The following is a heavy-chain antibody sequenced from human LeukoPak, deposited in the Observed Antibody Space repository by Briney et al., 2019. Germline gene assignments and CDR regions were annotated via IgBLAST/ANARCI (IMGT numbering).Heavy chain of an antibody. CDR1: GYTFTSYD. J-gene: IGHJ6*03. Sequence: ASVKVSCKASGYTFTSYDINWVRQATGQGLEWMGWMNPNSGNTGYAQKFQGRVTITRNTSISTAYMELSSLRSEDTAVYYCARGRDPYSGYDYGNYYYYMDVWGKGTTVTVSS. V-gene: IGHV1-8*03. CDR3: ARGRDPYSGYDYGNYYYYMDV. CDR2: MNPNSGNT. D-gene: IGHD5-12*01.